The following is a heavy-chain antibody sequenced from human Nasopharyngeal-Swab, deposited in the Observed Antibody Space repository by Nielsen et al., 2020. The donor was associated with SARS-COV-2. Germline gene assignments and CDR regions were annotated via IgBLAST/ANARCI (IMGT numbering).Heavy chain of an antibody. CDR1: GDSISRYY. D-gene: IGHD1-26*01. V-gene: IGHV4-59*12. J-gene: IGHJ4*02. Sequence: GSLRLSCTVSGDSISRYYWGWIRQPTGKGLERIGDFSYSVITHYNASLKSRVTISLDTSKNQFSLKLSSVTAADTGVYYCAREVVGGLVDSWGQGILVTVSS. CDR2: FSYSVIT. CDR3: AREVVGGLVDS.